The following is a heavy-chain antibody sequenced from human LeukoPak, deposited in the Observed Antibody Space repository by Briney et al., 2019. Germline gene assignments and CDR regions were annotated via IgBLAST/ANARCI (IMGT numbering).Heavy chain of an antibody. CDR3: AREGGRAAAAFDY. J-gene: IGHJ4*02. V-gene: IGHV1-69*13. CDR1: GGTFSSYA. CDR2: IIPIFGTA. D-gene: IGHD6-13*01. Sequence: SVKVSWKASGGTFSSYAISWVRQASGQGLEWMGGIIPIFGTANYAQKFQGRVTITADESTSTAYMELSSLRSEDTAVYYCAREGGRAAAAFDYWGQGTLVTVSS.